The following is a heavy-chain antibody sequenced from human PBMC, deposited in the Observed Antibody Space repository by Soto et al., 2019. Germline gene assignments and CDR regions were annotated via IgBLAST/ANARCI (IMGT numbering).Heavy chain of an antibody. D-gene: IGHD2-15*01. CDR3: AREGGSYSSYFDY. V-gene: IGHV4-31*03. J-gene: IGHJ4*02. CDR1: GDSISSGGYY. CDR2: IYYSGST. Sequence: QVRLQESGPGLVKPSQTLSLTCTVSGDSISSGGYYWSWIRQHPGKGLEWIGFIYYSGSTSYNPALKCRVTLSVDTSKNPFSLKLSSVPAADTAVYYCAREGGSYSSYFDYWGQGTLVTVSS.